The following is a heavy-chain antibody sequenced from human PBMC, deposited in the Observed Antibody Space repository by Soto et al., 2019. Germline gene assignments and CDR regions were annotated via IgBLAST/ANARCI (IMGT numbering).Heavy chain of an antibody. CDR1: GFTFSSYA. Sequence: GGSLRLSCAASGFTFSSYAMHWVRQAPGKGLEWVAVISYDGSNKYYADSVKGRFTISRDNSKNTLYLQMNSLRAEDTAVYYCARDFSLELAKVIGDAFDIWGQGTMVTVSS. CDR2: ISYDGSNK. V-gene: IGHV3-30-3*01. CDR3: ARDFSLELAKVIGDAFDI. J-gene: IGHJ3*02. D-gene: IGHD1-7*01.